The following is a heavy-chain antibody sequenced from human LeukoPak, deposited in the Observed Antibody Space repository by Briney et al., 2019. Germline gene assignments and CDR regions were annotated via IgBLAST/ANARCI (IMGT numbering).Heavy chain of an antibody. V-gene: IGHV3-48*04. Sequence: GESLKISCAASGFTFSSYSMNWVRQAPGKGLEWVSYISSSSSTIYYADSVKGRFTISRDNAKNSLYLQMNSLRAEDTAVYYCARDEGDPPLDYWGQGTLVTVSS. J-gene: IGHJ4*02. D-gene: IGHD1-26*01. CDR3: ARDEGDPPLDY. CDR1: GFTFSSYS. CDR2: ISSSSSTI.